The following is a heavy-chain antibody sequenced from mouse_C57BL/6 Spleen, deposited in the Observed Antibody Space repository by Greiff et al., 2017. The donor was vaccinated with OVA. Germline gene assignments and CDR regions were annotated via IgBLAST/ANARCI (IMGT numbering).Heavy chain of an antibody. D-gene: IGHD2-5*01. Sequence: LVESGAELARPGASVKLSCKASGYTFTSYGISWVKQRTGQGLEWIGEIYPRSGNTYYNEKFKGKATLTADKSSSTAYMELRSLTSEDSAVYFCARDYSNSRGAYWGQGTLVTVSA. J-gene: IGHJ3*01. V-gene: IGHV1-81*01. CDR2: IYPRSGNT. CDR3: ARDYSNSRGAY. CDR1: GYTFTSYG.